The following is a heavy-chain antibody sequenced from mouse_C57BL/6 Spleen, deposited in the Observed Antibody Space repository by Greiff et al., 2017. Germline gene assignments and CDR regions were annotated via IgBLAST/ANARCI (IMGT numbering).Heavy chain of an antibody. Sequence: EVKLVESGGGLVKPGGSLKLSCAASGFTFSSYALSWVRQTPEKRLEWVATISDGGSYSYYPDTVKGRFTLSRNNAKNNLYLQMSHLKSEDTAMYYCARDRSNVCDYWGQGTTLTVSS. D-gene: IGHD2-5*01. CDR3: ARDRSNVCDY. J-gene: IGHJ2*01. V-gene: IGHV5-4*01. CDR2: ISDGGSYS. CDR1: GFTFSSYA.